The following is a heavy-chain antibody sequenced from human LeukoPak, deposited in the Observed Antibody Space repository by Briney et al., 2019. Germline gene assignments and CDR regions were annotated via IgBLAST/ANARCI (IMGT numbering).Heavy chain of an antibody. V-gene: IGHV3-7*01. Sequence: GGSLRLSCAASGFTFSSYWMNWLRQAPGKGLEWVANIKKDGSERYYEDSVKGRFTISRDNTRKSLYLQMNTLRAEDTAVYYCARDLAGPPQEAFDIWGQGTMVTVSS. CDR2: IKKDGSER. CDR1: GFTFSSYW. J-gene: IGHJ3*02. CDR3: ARDLAGPPQEAFDI.